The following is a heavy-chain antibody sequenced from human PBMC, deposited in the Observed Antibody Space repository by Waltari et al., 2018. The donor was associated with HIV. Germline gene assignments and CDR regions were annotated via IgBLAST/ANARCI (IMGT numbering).Heavy chain of an antibody. J-gene: IGHJ4*02. V-gene: IGHV1-18*01. CDR1: GYPFKNYH. Sequence: QVRLFQSDHAVRKPGASVTISCRTSGYPFKNYHVTWVRQSLGQRLDWMGGITRSNANTNYTRESQGRLTLTTDAAAATAYLELRDLRLDDSAMYFCTRGNIWGSYRYFDYWGPGTLVTVS. D-gene: IGHD3-16*02. CDR2: ITRSNANT. CDR3: TRGNIWGSYRYFDY.